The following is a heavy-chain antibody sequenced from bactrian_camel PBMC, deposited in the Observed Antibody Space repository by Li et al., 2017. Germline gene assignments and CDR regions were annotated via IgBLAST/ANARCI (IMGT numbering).Heavy chain of an antibody. J-gene: IGHJ6*01. Sequence: VQLVESGGGLVQPGGSLSLSCAASGFTFSIYAMAWVRQAPGKGLEWVSYINSGGGTTYYADSVKGRFTVSRDNAKNTVYLVLNGLKTEDMAMYYCARGIYNDYPGGVHFGYWDQGTQVTVS. CDR3: ARGIYNDYPGGVHFGY. CDR2: INSGGGTT. V-gene: IGHV3S35*01. CDR1: GFTFSIYA. D-gene: IGHD4*01.